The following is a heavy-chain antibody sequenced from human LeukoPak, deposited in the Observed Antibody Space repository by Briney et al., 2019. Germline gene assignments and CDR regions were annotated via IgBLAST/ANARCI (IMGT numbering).Heavy chain of an antibody. CDR1: GFPFSSYS. CDR2: IKPDGTTK. Sequence: QSGGSLRLSCAASGFPFSSYSMTWVRQAPGKGLEWVANIKPDGTTKFYVDSVKGRFTISRDNALNSLYLQMNSPRAEDTAIYYCARSIPYGTTWYGRSDYWGQGTLVTVSS. V-gene: IGHV3-7*03. CDR3: ARSIPYGTTWYGRSDY. D-gene: IGHD6-13*01. J-gene: IGHJ4*02.